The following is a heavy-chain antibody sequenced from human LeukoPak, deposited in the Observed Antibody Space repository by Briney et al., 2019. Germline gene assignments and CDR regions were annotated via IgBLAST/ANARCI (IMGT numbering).Heavy chain of an antibody. J-gene: IGHJ4*02. CDR1: GYTFTTHN. D-gene: IGHD3-9*01. CDR2: ISAYNGNT. CDR3: ARGDILTGLDY. Sequence: ASVKVSCKASGYTFTTHNINWVRQAPGQGLEWMGWISAYNGNTNSAQKFQGKVTMTTDTSTNTAYMELRSLTSDDTAVYYCARGDILTGLDYWGQGTLVTVSS. V-gene: IGHV1-18*01.